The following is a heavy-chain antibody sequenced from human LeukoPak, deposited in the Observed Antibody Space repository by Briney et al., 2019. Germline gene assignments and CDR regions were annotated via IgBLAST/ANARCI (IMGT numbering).Heavy chain of an antibody. V-gene: IGHV1-18*01. Sequence: GASVTVSCKASGYTFNIYGISWVRQAPGQGLEWMGWISAYNGNTNYAQKLQGRVTMTTDTSTSTAYMELRSLRSDDTAVYYCARGTGYFWSGSYYYYYGMDVWGQGTTVTVSS. CDR2: ISAYNGNT. D-gene: IGHD3-3*01. CDR3: ARGTGYFWSGSYYYYYGMDV. J-gene: IGHJ6*02. CDR1: GYTFNIYG.